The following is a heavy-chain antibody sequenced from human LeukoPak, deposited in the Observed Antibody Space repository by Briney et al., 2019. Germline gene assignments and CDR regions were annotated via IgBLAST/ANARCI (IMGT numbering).Heavy chain of an antibody. CDR2: IYYSGST. V-gene: IGHV4-59*01. D-gene: IGHD3-9*01. J-gene: IGHJ6*02. CDR1: GGSISSYY. Sequence: SETLSLTCTVSGGSISSYYWSWIRQPPGKGLEWIGYIYYSGSTNYNPSLKSRVTISVDTSKNQFSLKLSSVTAADTAVYYCARTQVDPYTYYYYGMDVWGQGTTVTVSS. CDR3: ARTQVDPYTYYYYGMDV.